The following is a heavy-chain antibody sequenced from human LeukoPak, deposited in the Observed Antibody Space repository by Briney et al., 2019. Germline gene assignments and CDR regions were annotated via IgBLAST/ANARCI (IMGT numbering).Heavy chain of an antibody. Sequence: PGGSLRLSCAASGFTFSRFTMNWVRQAPGKGLEYISYISGSGSDIYYADSVKGRFTISRDNAKNSLYLQMNSLRAEDTAVYYCARERAGYYFDYWGQGTLATVSS. J-gene: IGHJ4*02. CDR1: GFTFSRFT. CDR2: ISGSGSDI. D-gene: IGHD3-22*01. V-gene: IGHV3-48*01. CDR3: ARERAGYYFDY.